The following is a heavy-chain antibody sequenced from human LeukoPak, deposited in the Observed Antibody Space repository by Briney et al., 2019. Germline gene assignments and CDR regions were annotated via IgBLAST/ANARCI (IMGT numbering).Heavy chain of an antibody. J-gene: IGHJ5*02. Sequence: GGSLRLSCAASGFTFSSYWMSWVRQAPGKGREWVANIKQEGSEKYYVDSVKGRFTISRDNVKNSLYLQMNSLRDEDTAVYYCARDSSSWDLKWFDPWGQGTLVTVSS. CDR2: IKQEGSEK. D-gene: IGHD6-13*01. V-gene: IGHV3-7*01. CDR1: GFTFSSYW. CDR3: ARDSSSWDLKWFDP.